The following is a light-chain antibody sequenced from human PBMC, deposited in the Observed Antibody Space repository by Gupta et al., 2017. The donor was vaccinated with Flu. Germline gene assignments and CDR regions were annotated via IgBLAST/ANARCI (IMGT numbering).Light chain of an antibody. CDR3: AAWDDSLSAHYV. J-gene: IGLJ1*01. V-gene: IGLV1-47*01. Sequence: QSVLTQPPSAPGTPGQRVTISCSGSSSNIGSNYVYWYQQLPGTAPTLLIYKNNLRPSGVPDRFSGSKSGTSASLAISGLRSEDEADYYCAAWDDSLSAHYVFGTGTKVTVL. CDR2: KNN. CDR1: SSNIGSNY.